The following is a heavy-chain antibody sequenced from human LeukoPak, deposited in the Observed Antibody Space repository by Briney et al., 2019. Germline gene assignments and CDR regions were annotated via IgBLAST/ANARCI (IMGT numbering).Heavy chain of an antibody. CDR2: VSAYNGNT. CDR1: GYTFPSYG. CDR3: AREEWELHYFDY. D-gene: IGHD1-26*01. Sequence: VKVSSKASGYTFPSYGISGVRRAPGQGVGWRGWVSAYNGNTNYAQKLQGRVTMTTHTSTSTAYMELRSLRAEDTAVYYCAREEWELHYFDYWGQGTLVTVSS. V-gene: IGHV1-18*01. J-gene: IGHJ4*02.